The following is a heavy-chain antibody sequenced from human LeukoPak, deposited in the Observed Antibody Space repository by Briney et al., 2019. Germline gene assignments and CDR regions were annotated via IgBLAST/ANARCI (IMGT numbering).Heavy chain of an antibody. CDR2: ISYDGSNK. CDR3: AKVPTYCSSTSCSDPYYGMDV. J-gene: IGHJ6*02. D-gene: IGHD2-2*01. V-gene: IGHV3-30*18. Sequence: GRSLRLSCAASGFTFSSYGMHWVRQAPGKGLEWVAVISYDGSNKYYADSVKGRFTISRDNSKNTLYLQMNSLRAEDTAVYYCAKVPTYCSSTSCSDPYYGMDVWGQGTTVTVSS. CDR1: GFTFSSYG.